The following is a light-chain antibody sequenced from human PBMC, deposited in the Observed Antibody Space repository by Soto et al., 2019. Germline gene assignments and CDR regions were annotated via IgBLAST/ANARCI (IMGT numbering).Light chain of an antibody. CDR3: QQSHSTPLT. V-gene: IGKV1-39*01. CDR2: TAS. CDR1: QSISNY. J-gene: IGKJ4*01. Sequence: DIQMTQSPSSLSASVGDRVTITCRASQSISNYVNWYQQKPGTAPKLLIYTASSLQSGVPSRFSGSGSGTDFTLTISSLQPEDFATYYCQQSHSTPLTFGGGTKVDI.